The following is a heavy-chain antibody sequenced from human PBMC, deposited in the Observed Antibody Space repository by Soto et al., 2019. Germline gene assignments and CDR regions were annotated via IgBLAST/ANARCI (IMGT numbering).Heavy chain of an antibody. CDR1: GFSLSTVGVG. Sequence: SGPTLVNPTQTLTLTCSFSGFSLSTVGVGVGWIRQSPEKALEWLAVIYWDDDGRYSPSLRSRLTVTKVTSKNQVVLTMTHMDPVDTGTYYCAHRRVGRELDYWGQGTLVTVSS. J-gene: IGHJ4*02. V-gene: IGHV2-5*02. CDR2: IYWDDDG. CDR3: AHRRVGRELDY. D-gene: IGHD3-3*01.